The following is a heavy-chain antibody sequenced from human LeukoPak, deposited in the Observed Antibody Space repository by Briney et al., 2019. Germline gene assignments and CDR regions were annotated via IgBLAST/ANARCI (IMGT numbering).Heavy chain of an antibody. D-gene: IGHD3-22*01. CDR1: GGSISTRSYY. V-gene: IGHV4-39*01. CDR3: ARHRYYDNSGYYFDQ. Sequence: SETLSLTCTVSGGSISTRSYYWDWIRQPPGKGLELIGSFYYSGSTYYNPSLKSRVTISADTSQNQFSLKLSSVPAADTAVYYCARHRYYDNSGYYFDQWGQGTLVTVSS. CDR2: FYYSGST. J-gene: IGHJ4*02.